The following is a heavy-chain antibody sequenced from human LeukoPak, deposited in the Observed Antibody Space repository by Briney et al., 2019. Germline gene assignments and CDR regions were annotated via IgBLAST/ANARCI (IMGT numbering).Heavy chain of an antibody. CDR3: ARAAHYSSGDFDI. D-gene: IGHD6-19*01. Sequence: SVKVSCKASGYTFTSYDINWVRQATGQGLEWMGGVIPIFGTANYAQKFQGRVTITADKSTSTAYMELSSLRSEDTAVYYCARAAHYSSGDFDIWGQGTMVTVSS. CDR2: VIPIFGTA. J-gene: IGHJ3*02. V-gene: IGHV1-69*06. CDR1: GYTFTSYD.